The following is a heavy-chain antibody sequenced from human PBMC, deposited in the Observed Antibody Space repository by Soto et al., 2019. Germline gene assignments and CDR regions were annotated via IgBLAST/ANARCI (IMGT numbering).Heavy chain of an antibody. D-gene: IGHD3-22*01. Sequence: PGGSLRLSCAASGFTFSSYAMSWVRQAPGKGLEWVSAISGSGGSTYYADSVKGRFTISRDNSKNTLYLQMNSLRAEDTAVYYCAKAQWDYYDSSGYFSGAIPYFDLWGRGTLVTVSS. CDR1: GFTFSSYA. CDR3: AKAQWDYYDSSGYFSGAIPYFDL. CDR2: ISGSGGST. V-gene: IGHV3-23*01. J-gene: IGHJ2*01.